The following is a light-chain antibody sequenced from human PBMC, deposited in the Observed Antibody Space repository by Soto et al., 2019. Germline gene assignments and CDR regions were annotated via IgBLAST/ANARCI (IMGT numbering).Light chain of an antibody. Sequence: AIQMTQSPSSLSASVGDRVTITCRASQGIRNELGWYHQTPGKAPELLIYAASSLQSGAPPRFSGSGSGKDLILTISSQQPEDFATYYCLQDYNYPYTFGQGTKLEIK. J-gene: IGKJ2*01. CDR3: LQDYNYPYT. V-gene: IGKV1-6*01. CDR1: QGIRNE. CDR2: AAS.